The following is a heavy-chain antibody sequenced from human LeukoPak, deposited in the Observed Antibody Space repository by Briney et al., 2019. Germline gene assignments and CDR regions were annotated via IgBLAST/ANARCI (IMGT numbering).Heavy chain of an antibody. J-gene: IGHJ5*02. Sequence: SETLSLTCTVSGGSINSYYWSWIRQPPGKGLEWIGYIYYSGSTNYNPSLKSRVTISVHTSKNQFSLKLSSVTAADTAVYYCARLTGYSSESWFDPWGQGTLVTVSS. CDR1: GGSINSYY. D-gene: IGHD3-9*01. CDR3: ARLTGYSSESWFDP. V-gene: IGHV4-59*01. CDR2: IYYSGST.